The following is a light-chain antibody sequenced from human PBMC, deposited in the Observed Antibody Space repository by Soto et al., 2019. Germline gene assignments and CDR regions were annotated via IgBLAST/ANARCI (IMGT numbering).Light chain of an antibody. CDR2: WAS. V-gene: IGKV4-1*01. CDR1: QSVLYSSDNKNY. CDR3: QQYYRTPRT. Sequence: DIVMTQSPDSLAVSLGERATINCKSSQSVLYSSDNKNYLTWYQQKPGQPPKLLIYWASTRESGVPDRFSGSGSATDFTLTISSLQAEDVDVYYCQQYYRTPRTFGQGTKADI. J-gene: IGKJ1*01.